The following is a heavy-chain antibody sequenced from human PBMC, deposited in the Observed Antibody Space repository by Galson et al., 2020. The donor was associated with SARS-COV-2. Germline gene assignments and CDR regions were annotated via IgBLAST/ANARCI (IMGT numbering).Heavy chain of an antibody. CDR1: GFTFSSYE. D-gene: IGHD2-15*01. V-gene: IGHV3-48*03. Sequence: GESLKISCAGSGFTFSSYEMNWVRQAPGTGLEWVSYISSSGTNIYYADSVKGRFTISRDNAKNSLYLQMTSLRAEDTAVYYCASPYLAAASFFGAFDIWGLGTMVTVSS. J-gene: IGHJ3*02. CDR3: ASPYLAAASFFGAFDI. CDR2: ISSSGTNI.